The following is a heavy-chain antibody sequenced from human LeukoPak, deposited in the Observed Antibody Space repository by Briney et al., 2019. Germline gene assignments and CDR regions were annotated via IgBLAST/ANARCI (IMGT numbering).Heavy chain of an antibody. CDR3: ASGTVGNYGLDY. CDR2: IGTSSNNI. J-gene: IGHJ4*02. D-gene: IGHD1-7*01. CDR1: GLTFSRYN. Sequence: PWGSLTLSCAASGLTFSRYNMNWVRQAPGKGLEWVSSIGTSSNNIYYTDSVKGRFTISRDNAKNSLYLQVDSLRVEDTAVYFCASGTVGNYGLDYWGQGTLVTVSS. V-gene: IGHV3-21*01.